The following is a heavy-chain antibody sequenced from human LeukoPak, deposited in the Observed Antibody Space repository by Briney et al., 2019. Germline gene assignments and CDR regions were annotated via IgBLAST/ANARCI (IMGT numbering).Heavy chain of an antibody. CDR3: AREPLGVGQAFVI. CDR2: INPNSGGT. D-gene: IGHD3-10*01. Sequence: GASVKVSCKASGYTFTGYYMHWVRQAPGQGLEWMGWINPNSGGTNYAQKFQGRVTMTRDTSITTAYMELSRLRSDDTAVYYCAREPLGVGQAFVIWGQGTMVTVSS. CDR1: GYTFTGYY. J-gene: IGHJ3*02. V-gene: IGHV1-2*02.